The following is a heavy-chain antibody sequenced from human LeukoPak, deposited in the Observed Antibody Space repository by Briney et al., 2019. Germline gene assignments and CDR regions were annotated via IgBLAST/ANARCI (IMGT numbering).Heavy chain of an antibody. CDR3: ARDIDYGSGSDY. V-gene: IGHV4-59*01. CDR1: GGSISSYY. J-gene: IGHJ4*02. Sequence: PSETLSLTCTVSGGSISSYYWSWIRQPPGKGLEWIGYIYYSGSTNYNPSLKSRVTISVDTSKNQFSLKLSSVTAADTAVYYCARDIDYGSGSDYWGQGTLVTVSS. CDR2: IYYSGST. D-gene: IGHD3-10*01.